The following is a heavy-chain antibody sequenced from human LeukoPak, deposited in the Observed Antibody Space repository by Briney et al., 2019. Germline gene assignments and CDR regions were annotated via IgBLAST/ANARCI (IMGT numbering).Heavy chain of an antibody. CDR1: GGSISSGSYY. V-gene: IGHV4-61*02. CDR3: AVTPIPAAGTFYYFDY. Sequence: SQTLSLTCTVSGGSISSGSYYWSWIRQPAGKGLEWIGRIYTSGSTNYNPSLKSRVTISVDTSKNQFSLKLSSVTAADTAVYYCAVTPIPAAGTFYYFDYWGQGTLVTVSS. CDR2: IYTSGST. J-gene: IGHJ4*02. D-gene: IGHD6-13*01.